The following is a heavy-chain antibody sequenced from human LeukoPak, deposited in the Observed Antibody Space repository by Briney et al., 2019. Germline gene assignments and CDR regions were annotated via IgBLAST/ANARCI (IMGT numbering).Heavy chain of an antibody. CDR1: GFTFSNYW. Sequence: GGSLRLSCAAYGFTFSNYWMNWVRQAPGKGLEWVANIKQDGSEKYYVGSVKDRFTISRDNAKNSLFLQMNSLRAEDTALYYCARDRDWYTFDSWGQGTLVAVSS. D-gene: IGHD3-9*01. J-gene: IGHJ4*02. V-gene: IGHV3-7*01. CDR2: IKQDGSEK. CDR3: ARDRDWYTFDS.